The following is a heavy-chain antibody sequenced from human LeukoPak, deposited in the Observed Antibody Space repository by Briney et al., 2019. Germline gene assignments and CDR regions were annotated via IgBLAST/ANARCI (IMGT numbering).Heavy chain of an antibody. CDR3: ARSHGSSSNVDYFDY. D-gene: IGHD6-6*01. CDR1: GGTFSSYA. J-gene: IGHJ4*02. V-gene: IGHV1-69*05. CDR2: IIPIFGTA. Sequence: ASVKVSCKASGGTFSSYALSWVRQPPGQGLEWMGGIIPIFGTANYAQKFQGRVTITTDESTSTAYMELSSLRSEDTAVYYCARSHGSSSNVDYFDYWGQGTLVTVSS.